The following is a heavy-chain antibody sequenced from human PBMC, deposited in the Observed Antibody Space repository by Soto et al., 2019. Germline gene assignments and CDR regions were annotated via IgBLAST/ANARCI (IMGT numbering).Heavy chain of an antibody. Sequence: QVQLVQSGAEVKKPGTSVKVSCKASGYTFIDYYMHWVRQAPGQGLEWLGWINPDTGGANYAQKFQGWVTMTRDTSISTAYMELNRLRSDDTAVXXCARGGRSSSAPFDYWGQGTLVTVPS. J-gene: IGHJ4*02. V-gene: IGHV1-2*04. CDR3: ARGGRSSSAPFDY. CDR2: INPDTGGA. D-gene: IGHD6-6*01. CDR1: GYTFIDYY.